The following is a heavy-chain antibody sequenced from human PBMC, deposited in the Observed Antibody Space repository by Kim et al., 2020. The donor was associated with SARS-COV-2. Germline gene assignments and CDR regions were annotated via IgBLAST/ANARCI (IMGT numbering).Heavy chain of an antibody. CDR3: ARVSGSLRVGWFDP. Sequence: SETLSLTCAVYGGSFSGYYWSWIRQPPGKGLEWIGETNHSGSTNYNPSLKSRVTISVDTSKNQFSLKLSSVTAADTAVYYCARVSGSLRVGWFDPWGQGTLVTVSS. D-gene: IGHD1-26*01. CDR2: TNHSGST. CDR1: GGSFSGYY. V-gene: IGHV4-34*01. J-gene: IGHJ5*02.